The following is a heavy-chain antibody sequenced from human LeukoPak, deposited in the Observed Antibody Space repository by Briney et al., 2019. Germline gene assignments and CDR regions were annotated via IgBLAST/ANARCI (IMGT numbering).Heavy chain of an antibody. V-gene: IGHV3-48*03. Sequence: GGSLRLSCAASGFTFSNCEMNWVRQAPGKGLEWVSYISTSGSTIYYADSVKGRFTISRDNAKNSLYLQMNSLRAEDTAVYYCGGVSGSSIFDYWGQGTLVTVSS. J-gene: IGHJ4*02. CDR2: ISTSGSTI. D-gene: IGHD3-16*01. CDR1: GFTFSNCE. CDR3: GGVSGSSIFDY.